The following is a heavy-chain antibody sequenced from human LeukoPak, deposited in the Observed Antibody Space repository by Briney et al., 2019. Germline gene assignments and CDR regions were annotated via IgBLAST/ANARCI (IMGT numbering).Heavy chain of an antibody. Sequence: SVKVSCKASGGTFSSYAISWVRQAPGQGLEWMGRIIPILGIANYAQKFQGRVTITADKSTSTAYMELSSLRSEDTAVYYCARVSSGWYWDYWGQGTLVTVSS. CDR3: ARVSSGWYWDY. J-gene: IGHJ4*02. CDR1: GGTFSSYA. CDR2: IIPILGIA. D-gene: IGHD6-19*01. V-gene: IGHV1-69*04.